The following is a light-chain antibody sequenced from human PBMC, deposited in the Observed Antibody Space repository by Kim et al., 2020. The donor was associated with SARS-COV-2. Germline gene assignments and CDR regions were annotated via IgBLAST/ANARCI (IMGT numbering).Light chain of an antibody. CDR2: DVS. CDR3: SSYTSSSTFGV. V-gene: IGLV2-14*04. Sequence: QSITISCTGTSSDVGGYNYVSWYQQHPGKAPKLMIYDVSKRPSGVSNRFSGSKSGNTASLTISGLQAEDEADYYCSSYTSSSTFGVFGGGTKLTVL. CDR1: SSDVGGYNY. J-gene: IGLJ2*01.